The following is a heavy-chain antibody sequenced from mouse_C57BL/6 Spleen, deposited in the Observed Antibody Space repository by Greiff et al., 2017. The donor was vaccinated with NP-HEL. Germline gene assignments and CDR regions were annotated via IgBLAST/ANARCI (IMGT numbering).Heavy chain of an antibody. Sequence: EVQLQQSGPELVKPGASVKISCKASGYSFTGYYMNWVKQSPEKSLEWIGEINPSTGGTTYNQKFKAKATLTVDKSSSTAYMQLKSLTSEDSAVYYCASNYYFDYWGQGTTRTVSS. CDR2: INPSTGGT. J-gene: IGHJ2*01. CDR1: GYSFTGYY. CDR3: ASNYYFDY. V-gene: IGHV1-42*01.